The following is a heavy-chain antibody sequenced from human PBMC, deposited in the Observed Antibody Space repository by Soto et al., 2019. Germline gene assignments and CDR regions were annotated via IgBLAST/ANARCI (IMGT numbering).Heavy chain of an antibody. V-gene: IGHV3-23*01. J-gene: IGHJ2*01. CDR1: GFNFRKFA. D-gene: IGHD4-17*01. CDR2: MSERSGPP. Sequence: PGGSLRLSCAASGFNFRKFAMSWVRKAPGKGLEWVSGMSERSGPPLYADSVKGRFTISRDNSKSTLYLEMNNLRPEDTAVYYCAKDQDNTDYYWIFDLWGRGTPVTVSS. CDR3: AKDQDNTDYYWIFDL.